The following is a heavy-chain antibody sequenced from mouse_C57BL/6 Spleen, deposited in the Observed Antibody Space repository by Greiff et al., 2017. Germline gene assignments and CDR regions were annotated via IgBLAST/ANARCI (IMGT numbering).Heavy chain of an antibody. CDR2: ISDGGSYT. D-gene: IGHD2-3*01. CDR1: GFTFSSYA. J-gene: IGHJ4*01. CDR3: ARGKGGYDGYPYAMDY. V-gene: IGHV5-4*01. Sequence: EVQRVESGGGLVKPGGSLKLSCAASGFTFSSYAMSWVRQTPEKRLEWVATISDGGSYTYYPDNVKGRFTISRDNAKNNLYLQMSHRKSEDTAMYYCARGKGGYDGYPYAMDYWGQGTSVTVSS.